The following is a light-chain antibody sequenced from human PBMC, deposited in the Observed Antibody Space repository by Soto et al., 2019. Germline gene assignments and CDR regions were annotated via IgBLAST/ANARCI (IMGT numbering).Light chain of an antibody. CDR2: NNN. CDR1: SSNIAGYN. V-gene: IGLV1-44*01. Sequence: QSALTQPPSASGTPGQRVTISCSGSSSNIAGYNVNWYQQLPGTAPKLLIYNNNQRPSGVPDRFSGSKSGTSASLAISGLQSEDEADYYCAAWDDSLNGYVFGAGTKVTVL. CDR3: AAWDDSLNGYV. J-gene: IGLJ1*01.